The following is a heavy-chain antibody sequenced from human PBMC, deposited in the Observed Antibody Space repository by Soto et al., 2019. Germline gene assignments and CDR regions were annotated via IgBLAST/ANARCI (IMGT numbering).Heavy chain of an antibody. V-gene: IGHV1-18*01. CDR3: AGGAGCSGGSCYYATEYFQH. D-gene: IGHD2-15*01. J-gene: IGHJ1*01. Sequence: ASVKVSCKASGYTFTSYGISWVRQAPGQGLEWMGWISAYNGNTNYAQKLQGRVTMTTDTSTSTAYMELRSLGSDDTAVYYCAGGAGCSGGSCYYATEYFQHWGQGTLVTVSS. CDR1: GYTFTSYG. CDR2: ISAYNGNT.